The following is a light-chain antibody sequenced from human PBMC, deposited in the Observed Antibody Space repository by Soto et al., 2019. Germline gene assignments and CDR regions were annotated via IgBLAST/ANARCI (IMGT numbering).Light chain of an antibody. CDR3: CSYVGATTYV. J-gene: IGLJ1*01. V-gene: IGLV2-23*01. CDR2: EGI. Sequence: DLTQPASLSWSPGQSITISCTVTSSTVGGFNVVSWYQQHPGKAPKVIIYEGIKRPSGVSNRFSGSNYGSTASLTISGLQAEDEADYYCCSYVGATTYVFGTGTKVTVL. CDR1: SSTVGGFNV.